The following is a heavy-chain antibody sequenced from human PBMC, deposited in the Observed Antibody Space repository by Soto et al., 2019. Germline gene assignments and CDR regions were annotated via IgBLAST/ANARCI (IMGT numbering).Heavy chain of an antibody. CDR3: ARSQGSSTSLEIYYYYYYGMDV. D-gene: IGHD2-2*01. CDR2: IIPISDTT. CDR1: GGTFSSYA. J-gene: IGHJ6*02. V-gene: IGHV1-69*01. Sequence: QVQLVQSGAEVKKPGSSVKVSCKASGGTFSSYAISWVRQAPGRGLEWMGGIIPISDTTNYAQKFQGRVTITADESTSTAYMELSSLRSEDTAVYYCARSQGSSTSLEIYYYYYYGMDVWGQCTTVTVSS.